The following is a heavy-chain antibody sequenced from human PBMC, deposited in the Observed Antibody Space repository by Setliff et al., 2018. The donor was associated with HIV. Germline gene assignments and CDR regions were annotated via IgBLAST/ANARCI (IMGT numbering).Heavy chain of an antibody. CDR2: VYYSGGT. V-gene: IGHV4-39*07. J-gene: IGHJ6*03. D-gene: IGHD3-10*01. Sequence: PSETLSLTCTVSGGSVSDTSYYWGWIRQPPGKGLEWLANVYYSGGTYYNPSLNSRVTISVDTSRHQFSLKLTSVTAADTAVYYCARLYYYGSGSYFHYMDVWGKGTTVTVSS. CDR1: GGSVSDTSYY. CDR3: ARLYYYGSGSYFHYMDV.